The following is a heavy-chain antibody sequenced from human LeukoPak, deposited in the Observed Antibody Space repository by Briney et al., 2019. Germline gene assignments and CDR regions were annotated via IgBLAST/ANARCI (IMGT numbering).Heavy chain of an antibody. J-gene: IGHJ2*01. V-gene: IGHV3-72*01. CDR1: GFTFSDHY. Sequence: PGGSLRLSCAASGFTFSDHYMDWVRQAPGKGLEWIGRARDKTHSYTTEYAASVKGRFTISRDDSKNSLFLQMNSLQAEDTAIYYCTRIRTRIPAGGGDWYLDIWGRGTLVTVSS. D-gene: IGHD6-13*01. CDR2: ARDKTHSYTT. CDR3: TRIRTRIPAGGGDWYLDI.